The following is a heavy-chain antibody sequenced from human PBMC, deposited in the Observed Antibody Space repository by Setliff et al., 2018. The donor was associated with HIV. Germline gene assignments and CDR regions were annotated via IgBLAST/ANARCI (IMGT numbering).Heavy chain of an antibody. D-gene: IGHD5-12*01. CDR1: GYSFAAYY. V-gene: IGHV1-2*02. CDR3: ARDPALTYSGYVYWYFDL. CDR2: INPNSGGT. Sequence: GASVKVSCKAAGYSFAAYYIHWVRQAPGQGLEWMGWINPNSGGTNYAQKFQGRVTLTRDTSISTANMELSGLRSDDTAVYYCARDPALTYSGYVYWYFDLWGRGTLVTVSS. J-gene: IGHJ2*01.